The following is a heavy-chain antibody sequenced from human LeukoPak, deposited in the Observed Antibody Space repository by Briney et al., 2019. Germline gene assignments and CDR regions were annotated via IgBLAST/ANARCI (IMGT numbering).Heavy chain of an antibody. J-gene: IGHJ5*02. D-gene: IGHD6-19*01. V-gene: IGHV1-46*01. CDR2: IDPSGGST. CDR3: ARVWQWLLFGP. CDR1: GYTFTSYY. Sequence: GASVKVSCKTSGYTFTSYYIHWVRQAPGQGLEWMGLIDPSGGSTSYAQNFQGRVTMTRDTSTSTVYMELSSLRSEDTAVYYCARVWQWLLFGPWGQGTLVTVSS.